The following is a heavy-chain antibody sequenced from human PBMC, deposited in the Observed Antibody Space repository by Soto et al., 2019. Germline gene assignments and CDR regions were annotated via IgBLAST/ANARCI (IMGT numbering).Heavy chain of an antibody. V-gene: IGHV1-3*01. CDR1: GCTFTSYA. Sequence: ASVKVSCKVSGCTFTSYAMHWVRQAPGQRLEWMGWINAGNGNTKYSQKFQGRVTITRDTSASTAYMELRSLRSEDTAVYYCAREVWEYYDFWSGYDREINCFDTWGQGTLVTVXS. D-gene: IGHD3-3*01. CDR2: INAGNGNT. CDR3: AREVWEYYDFWSGYDREINCFDT. J-gene: IGHJ5*02.